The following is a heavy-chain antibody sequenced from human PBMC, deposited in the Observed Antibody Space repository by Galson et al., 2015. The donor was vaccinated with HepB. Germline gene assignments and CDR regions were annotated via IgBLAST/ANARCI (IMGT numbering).Heavy chain of an antibody. CDR1: GFTVSSNY. J-gene: IGHJ3*02. V-gene: IGHV3-66*01. CDR2: IYSGGST. CDR3: ARARWGWLRRAFDI. D-gene: IGHD5-18*01. Sequence: SLRLSCAASGFTVSSNYMSWVRQAPGKGLEWVSVIYSGGSTYYADSVKGRFTISRDNSKNTLYLQMNSLRAEDTAVYYCARARWGWLRRAFDIWGQGTMVTVSS.